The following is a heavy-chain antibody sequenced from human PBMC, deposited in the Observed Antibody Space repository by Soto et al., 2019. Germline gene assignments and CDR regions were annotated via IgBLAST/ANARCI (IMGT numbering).Heavy chain of an antibody. V-gene: IGHV3-30*18. Sequence: QVQLVESGGGVVQPGRSLRLSCAASGFTFNNYGMHWVRQAPGKGLEWLAAISNDANDKYYADSVKGRLTISRDNSKNTLYLQVNSLTTEDTAVYYCAKDQGIAASHGIDWGQGTMVTVSS. CDR2: ISNDANDK. CDR1: GFTFNNYG. J-gene: IGHJ3*01. CDR3: AKDQGIAASHGID. D-gene: IGHD6-13*01.